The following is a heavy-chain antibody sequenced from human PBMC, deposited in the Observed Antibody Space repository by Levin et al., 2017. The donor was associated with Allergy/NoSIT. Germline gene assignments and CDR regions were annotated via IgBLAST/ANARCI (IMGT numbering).Heavy chain of an antibody. CDR3: AKGGSSYYDILTGYYTVEGGFDY. V-gene: IGHV3-23*01. CDR2: ISGSGGST. CDR1: GFTFSSYA. D-gene: IGHD3-9*01. J-gene: IGHJ4*02. Sequence: PGGSLRLSCAASGFTFSSYAMSWVRQAPGKGLEWVSAISGSGGSTYYADSVKGRFTISRDNSKNTLYLQMNSLRAEDTAVYYCAKGGSSYYDILTGYYTVEGGFDYWGQGTLVTVSS.